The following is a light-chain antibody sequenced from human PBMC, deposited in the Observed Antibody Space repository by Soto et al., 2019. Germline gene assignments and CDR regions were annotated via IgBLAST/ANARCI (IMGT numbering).Light chain of an antibody. CDR2: GAS. CDR3: QQYNIWARV. Sequence: EIVMTQSPATLSVSPGERATLSCSASQRVSSNVAWFQQKPGQAPRLLIYGASTRPTGIPARVSGSGSGTEFTITVSSLQSEDFALYCCQQYNIWARVFGPGTKVDFK. J-gene: IGKJ3*01. V-gene: IGKV3-15*01. CDR1: QRVSSN.